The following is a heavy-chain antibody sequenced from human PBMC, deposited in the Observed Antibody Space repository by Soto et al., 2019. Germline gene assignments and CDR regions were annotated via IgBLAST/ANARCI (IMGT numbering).Heavy chain of an antibody. CDR3: ARLTSSALLDY. D-gene: IGHD6-6*01. J-gene: IGHJ4*02. CDR2: IYCSGST. Sequence: QVQLQESGPGLVKPSETLSLTCTVSGGSISSYYWSWILQPPGKGLEWIVYIYCSGSTNYNPFLKSRVTISVDTSKIQFPLKLSSVTAADTAVYYCARLTSSALLDYWGQGTLVTVSS. V-gene: IGHV4-59*01. CDR1: GGSISSYY.